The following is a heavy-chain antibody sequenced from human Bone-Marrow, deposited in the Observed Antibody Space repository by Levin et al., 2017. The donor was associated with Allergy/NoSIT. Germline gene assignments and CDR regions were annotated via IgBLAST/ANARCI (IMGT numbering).Heavy chain of an antibody. Sequence: SETLSLTCTVSGGSISSGNYYWSWIRQPAGERLEWIGRIYTSGSTNYNPYLKSRVTISLDTSKNQFSLKLTSVTAADTAVYYCARVGHVRESSGTSWYSFSYYYMDVWGKGTTVTVSS. CDR2: IYTSGST. CDR1: GGSISSGNYY. D-gene: IGHD2-2*02. J-gene: IGHJ6*03. V-gene: IGHV4-61*02. CDR3: ARVGHVRESSGTSWYSFSYYYMDV.